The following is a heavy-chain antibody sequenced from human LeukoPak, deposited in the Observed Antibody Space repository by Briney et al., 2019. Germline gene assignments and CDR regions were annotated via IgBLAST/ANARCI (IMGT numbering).Heavy chain of an antibody. D-gene: IGHD3-10*01. CDR3: ARLGDLGMDV. CDR2: IYHTGST. Sequence: SETLSLTCNVSGDPISSGDYFWSLVRQPPGKGLEWVGYIYHTGSTYYNPSLKSRIVLSVDTSKNQFSLKLTSVSVADTAMYFCARLGDLGMDVWGQGTTVTVSS. J-gene: IGHJ6*02. CDR1: GDPISSGDYF. V-gene: IGHV4-30-4*01.